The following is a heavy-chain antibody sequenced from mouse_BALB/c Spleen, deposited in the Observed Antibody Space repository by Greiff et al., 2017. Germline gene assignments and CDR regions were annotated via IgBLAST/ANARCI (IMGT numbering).Heavy chain of an antibody. CDR1: GFTFSSYA. CDR2: ISSGGSYT. CDR3: ARGYYGSSYDY. V-gene: IGHV5-9-3*01. Sequence: EVQRVESGGGLVKPGGSLKLSCAASGFTFSSYAMSWVRQTPEKRLEWVATISSGGSYTYYPDSVKGRFTISRDNAKNTLYLQMSSLRSEDTAMYYCARGYYGSSYDYWGQGTTLTVSS. D-gene: IGHD1-1*01. J-gene: IGHJ2*01.